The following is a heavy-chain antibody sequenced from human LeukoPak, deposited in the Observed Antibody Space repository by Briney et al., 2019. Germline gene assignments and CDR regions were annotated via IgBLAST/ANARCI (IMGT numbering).Heavy chain of an antibody. CDR1: GGPISGYY. D-gene: IGHD2-15*01. J-gene: IGHJ5*02. V-gene: IGHV4-4*07. Sequence: PSETLSLTCIVSGGPISGYYWSWIRQPAGKGLEWIGHMDTSGHTNYNSSLMSRVTMSVDTSKNQFSLRLTSVTAADTAVYYCARHWSHSVAQFGRSYWFDPWGQGTLVTVSS. CDR2: MDTSGHT. CDR3: ARHWSHSVAQFGRSYWFDP.